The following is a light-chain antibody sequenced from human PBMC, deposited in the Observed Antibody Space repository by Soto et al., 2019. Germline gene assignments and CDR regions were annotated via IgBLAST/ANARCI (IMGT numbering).Light chain of an antibody. V-gene: IGKV3-11*01. CDR1: QSVGRY. Sequence: EIVLTQSPATRSLSPGERGTLSCRARQSVGRYLAWYQHKPGQPPRLLIYDTSNRAPGTPGRFGGSGSGTDFTLTISSLEPEDFAVYYCVQRSVWPWTVGQGTKVEVK. CDR2: DTS. CDR3: VQRSVWPWT. J-gene: IGKJ1*01.